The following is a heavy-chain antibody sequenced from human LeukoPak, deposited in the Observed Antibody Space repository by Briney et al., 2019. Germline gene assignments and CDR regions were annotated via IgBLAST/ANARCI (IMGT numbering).Heavy chain of an antibody. D-gene: IGHD4-17*01. V-gene: IGHV1-2*02. Sequence: ASVKVSCKASGYTFTGYYMHWVRQAPGQGLEWMGWINPNSGGTNYAQKFQGRVTMTRDTSISTAYMELSRLRSDDTAVYYCARGGVTVTTTYYYYYYGMDVWGQGTTDTVSS. CDR2: INPNSGGT. CDR1: GYTFTGYY. CDR3: ARGGVTVTTTYYYYYYGMDV. J-gene: IGHJ6*02.